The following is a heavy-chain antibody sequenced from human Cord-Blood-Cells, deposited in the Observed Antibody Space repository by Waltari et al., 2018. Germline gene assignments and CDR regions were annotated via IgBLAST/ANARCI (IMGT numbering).Heavy chain of an antibody. CDR1: GQTLNESP. D-gene: IGHD3-22*01. CDR2: FDPEDGET. Sequence: QVQLVQSGAEVKKPGASVKVYCKVYGQTLNESPMPWVRPYPRKGLEWMGGFDPEDGETIYAQKFQGRVTMTEDTSTDTAYMELSSLRSEDTAVYYCATGSGDSSGYYYYFDYWGQGTLVTVSS. V-gene: IGHV1-24*01. CDR3: ATGSGDSSGYYYYFDY. J-gene: IGHJ4*02.